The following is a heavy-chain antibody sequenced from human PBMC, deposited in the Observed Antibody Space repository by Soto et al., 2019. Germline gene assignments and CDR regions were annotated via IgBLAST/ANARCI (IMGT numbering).Heavy chain of an antibody. CDR1: GGTFSSYT. J-gene: IGHJ4*02. D-gene: IGHD3-22*01. CDR2: IIPILGIA. Sequence: ASVKVSCKASGGTFSSYTISWVRQAPGQGLEWMGRIIPILGIANYAQKFQGRVTITADKSTSTAYMELSSLRSEDTAVYYCASYDSSGYYMYYFDYWGQGTLVTVSS. V-gene: IGHV1-69*02. CDR3: ASYDSSGYYMYYFDY.